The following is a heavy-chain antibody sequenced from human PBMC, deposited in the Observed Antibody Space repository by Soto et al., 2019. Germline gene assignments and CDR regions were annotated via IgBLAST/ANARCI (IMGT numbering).Heavy chain of an antibody. CDR3: AREIRGYSYGSALDY. V-gene: IGHV3-33*01. CDR2: IWYDGSNK. Sequence: GGSLRLSCAASGFTFSSYGMHWVRQAPGKGLEWVAVIWYDGSNKYYADSVKGRFTISRDNSKNTLYLQMNSLRAEDTAVYYCAREIRGYSYGSALDYWGQGTLVTVSS. CDR1: GFTFSSYG. J-gene: IGHJ4*02. D-gene: IGHD5-18*01.